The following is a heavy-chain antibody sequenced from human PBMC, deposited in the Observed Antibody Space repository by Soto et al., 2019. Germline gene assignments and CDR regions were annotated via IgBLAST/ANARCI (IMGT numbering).Heavy chain of an antibody. CDR1: GGSFSGYY. CDR2: INHSGST. CDR3: ARAEPSHASGGNSISY. V-gene: IGHV4-34*01. J-gene: IGHJ4*02. D-gene: IGHD2-21*02. Sequence: QVQLQQWGAGLLKPSETLSLTCAVYGGSFSGYYWSWIRQPPGKGLEWIGEINHSGSTNYNPSLKSRVPISVDTSNNQFSLKLSSVTAADTAVYYCARAEPSHASGGNSISYWGQGTLVTVSS.